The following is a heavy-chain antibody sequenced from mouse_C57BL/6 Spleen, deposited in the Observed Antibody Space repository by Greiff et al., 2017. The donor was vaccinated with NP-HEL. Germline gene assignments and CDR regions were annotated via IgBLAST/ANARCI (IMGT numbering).Heavy chain of an antibody. CDR3: ARWGYGYDGDFDY. V-gene: IGHV1-7*01. J-gene: IGHJ2*01. D-gene: IGHD2-2*01. Sequence: QVTLKESGAELAKPGASVKLSCKASGYTFTSYWMHWVKQRPGQGLEWIGYINPSSGYTKYNQKFKDKATLTADKSSSTAYMQLSSLTYEDSAVYYCARWGYGYDGDFDYWGQGTTLTVSS. CDR2: INPSSGYT. CDR1: GYTFTSYW.